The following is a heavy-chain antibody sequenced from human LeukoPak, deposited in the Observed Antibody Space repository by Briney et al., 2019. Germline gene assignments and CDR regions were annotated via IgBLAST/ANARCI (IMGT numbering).Heavy chain of an antibody. V-gene: IGHV1-3*01. CDR1: GNTFTSYA. D-gene: IGHD6-19*01. Sequence: GASVKVSCKASGNTFTSYAMHWVRQAPGQRLEWMGWINAGNGNTKYSQKFQGRVTITRDTSASTAYMELSSLRSEDTAVYYCARPYSSGWLGDFQHWGQGTLVTVSS. J-gene: IGHJ1*01. CDR3: ARPYSSGWLGDFQH. CDR2: INAGNGNT.